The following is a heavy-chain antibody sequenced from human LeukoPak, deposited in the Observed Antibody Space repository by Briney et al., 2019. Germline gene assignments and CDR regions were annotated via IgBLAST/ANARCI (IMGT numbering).Heavy chain of an antibody. D-gene: IGHD2-15*01. J-gene: IGHJ4*02. V-gene: IGHV3-30*18. CDR1: GFTFSSYG. CDR2: ISYGGSNT. Sequence: GGSLRLSCAASGFTFSSYGMNWVRQAPGKGLEWVAVISYGGSNTFYADSVKGRFTISRDNSKNTLYLQMNSLRAEDTAVYYCAKTNLGYCSGGSCYGCDYWGQGTLVTVSS. CDR3: AKTNLGYCSGGSCYGCDY.